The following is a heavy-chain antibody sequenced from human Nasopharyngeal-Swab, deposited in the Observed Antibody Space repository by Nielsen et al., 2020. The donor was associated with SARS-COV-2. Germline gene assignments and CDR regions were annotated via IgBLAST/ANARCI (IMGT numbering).Heavy chain of an antibody. Sequence: GESLKISCKGSGYIFSNYWIGWVRQMPGKGLEWVGIIYPGDSDTRYSPSFQGQVTISADKSISTTYLQWSSLKASDTAMYYCARLLLSKYFDYWGQGTLGTVSS. CDR3: ARLLLSKYFDY. J-gene: IGHJ4*02. V-gene: IGHV5-51*01. CDR2: IYPGDSDT. CDR1: GYIFSNYW.